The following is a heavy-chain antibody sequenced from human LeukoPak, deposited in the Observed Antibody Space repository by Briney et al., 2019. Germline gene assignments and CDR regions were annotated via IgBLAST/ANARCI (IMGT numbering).Heavy chain of an antibody. J-gene: IGHJ4*02. CDR2: IYYSGST. V-gene: IGHV4-61*01. CDR3: ARGSLAIFGVVIIGGSFDY. CDR1: GGSVSSGSYY. Sequence: SETPSLTCTVSGGSVSSGSYYWSWIRQPPGKGLEWIGYIYYSGSTNYNPSLKSRVTISVDTSKNQFSLKLSSVTAADTAVYYCARGSLAIFGVVIIGGSFDYWGQGTLVTVSS. D-gene: IGHD3-3*01.